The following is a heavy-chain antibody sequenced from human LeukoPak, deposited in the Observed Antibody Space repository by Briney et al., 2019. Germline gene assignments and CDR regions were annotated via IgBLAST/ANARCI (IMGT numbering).Heavy chain of an antibody. Sequence: GGSLRLSCAASGFTFSDHAMSWVRQAPAKGLEWVSSINGNGGGSYYIDSVKGRFTISRDNAKNSLYLQMNSLRAEDTAVYYCARADSSGYYYFDYWGQGTLVTVSS. CDR1: GFTFSDHA. CDR2: INGNGGGS. J-gene: IGHJ4*02. CDR3: ARADSSGYYYFDY. V-gene: IGHV3-23*01. D-gene: IGHD3-22*01.